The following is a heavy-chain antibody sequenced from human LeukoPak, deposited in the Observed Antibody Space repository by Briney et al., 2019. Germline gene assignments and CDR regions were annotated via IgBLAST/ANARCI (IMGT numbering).Heavy chain of an antibody. CDR1: GITFSNYN. Sequence: GGSLRLSCAAPGITFSNYNMNWVRQAPGKGLEWISAITSSSSYTFYADSVKGRFTISRDNAQNSLYLQMNSLRVEDTAIYYCATTGYSGYDPLSYWGQGTLVTVSS. J-gene: IGHJ4*02. V-gene: IGHV3-21*01. CDR3: ATTGYSGYDPLSY. CDR2: ITSSSSYT. D-gene: IGHD5-12*01.